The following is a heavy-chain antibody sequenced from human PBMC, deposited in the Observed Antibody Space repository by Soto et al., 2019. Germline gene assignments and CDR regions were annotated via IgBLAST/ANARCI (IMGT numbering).Heavy chain of an antibody. V-gene: IGHV5-51*01. D-gene: IGHD3-22*01. CDR3: ARAYYDSSGYGNFDY. CDR2: IYPGDSDT. CDR1: GYSFTSYW. Sequence: PGASLKISCKGSGYSFTSYWIGWVRQMPGKGLEWMGIIYPGDSDTRYSPSFQGQVTISADKSISTAYLQWSSLKASDTAMYYCARAYYDSSGYGNFDYWGQGTLVTVSS. J-gene: IGHJ4*02.